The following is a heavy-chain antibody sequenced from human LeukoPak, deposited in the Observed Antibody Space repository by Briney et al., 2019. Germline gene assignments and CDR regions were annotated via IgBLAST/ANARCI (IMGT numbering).Heavy chain of an antibody. D-gene: IGHD5-18*01. J-gene: IGHJ4*02. Sequence: SETLSLTCTVSGYSITSDSYWGWIRQPPGKGLEWIGSIYHSGSTYYNPSLKSRVTISVDTSKNQFSLKLSSVTAADTAVYYCARVQYTYGETYFDYWGQGTLVTVSS. CDR3: ARVQYTYGETYFDY. V-gene: IGHV4-38-2*02. CDR1: GYSITSDSY. CDR2: IYHSGST.